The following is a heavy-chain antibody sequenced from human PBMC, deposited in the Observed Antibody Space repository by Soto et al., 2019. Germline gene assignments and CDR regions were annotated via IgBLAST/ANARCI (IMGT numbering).Heavy chain of an antibody. J-gene: IGHJ6*02. V-gene: IGHV1-69*13. CDR2: IIPIFGTA. CDR3: ARSLGYCSSTSCYSSAYYYYYGMDV. Sequence: GASAKVSCKASGVTFSSYAISWVRQAPVQGLEWMGWIIPIFGTANYAQKFQGRVTITADESTSTAYMELSSLRSEDTAVYYCARSLGYCSSTSCYSSAYYYYYGMDVWGQGTTVNVSS. D-gene: IGHD2-2*01. CDR1: GVTFSSYA.